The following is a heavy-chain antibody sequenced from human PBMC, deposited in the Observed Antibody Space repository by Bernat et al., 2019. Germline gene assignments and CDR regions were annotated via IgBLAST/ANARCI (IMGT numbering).Heavy chain of an antibody. CDR3: AGDGWKPYYFDY. CDR1: GGTFSSYT. D-gene: IGHD6-19*01. V-gene: IGHV1-69*08. J-gene: IGHJ4*02. CDR2: IIPILGIA. Sequence: QVQLVQSGAEVKKPGSSVEVSCKASGGTFSSYTISWVRQAPGQGLEWMGRIIPILGIANYAQKFQGRVTITADKSTSTAYMELSSLRSEDTAVYYCAGDGWKPYYFDYWGQGTLVTVSS.